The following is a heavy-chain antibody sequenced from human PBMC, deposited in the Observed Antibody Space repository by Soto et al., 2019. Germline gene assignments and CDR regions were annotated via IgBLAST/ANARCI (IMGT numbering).Heavy chain of an antibody. V-gene: IGHV3-74*03. Sequence: PGGSLRLSCAASGFTFSSYWMHWVRQVPGKGLVWVSRINTDGSSTTYADSVKGRFTVSRDNAKNTLYLQMNSLKTEDTAVYYCVRATYFSDSSGYTRCFDYWGQGTLVTVSS. J-gene: IGHJ4*02. CDR3: VRATYFSDSSGYTRCFDY. D-gene: IGHD3-22*01. CDR2: INTDGSST. CDR1: GFTFSSYW.